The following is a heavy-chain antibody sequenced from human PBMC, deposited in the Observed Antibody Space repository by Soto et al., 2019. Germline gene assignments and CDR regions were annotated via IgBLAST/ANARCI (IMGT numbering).Heavy chain of an antibody. Sequence: PGGSLRLSCAGSGFTFSGHYMDWVRQAPGKGLEWLGRIRNKPNGHTTEYAPSVKGRFTISRDDSKNSVYLQMNSLKSEDTAVYYCSTTVITAPLFEYWGQGTLVTVSS. CDR3: STTVITAPLFEY. CDR2: IRNKPNGHTT. D-gene: IGHD3-16*01. J-gene: IGHJ4*02. V-gene: IGHV3-72*01. CDR1: GFTFSGHY.